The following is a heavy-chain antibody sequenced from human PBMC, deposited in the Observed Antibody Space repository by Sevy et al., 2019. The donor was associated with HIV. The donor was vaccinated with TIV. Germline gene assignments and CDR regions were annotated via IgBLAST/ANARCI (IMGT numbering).Heavy chain of an antibody. CDR2: IYYSGST. D-gene: IGHD5-18*01. Sequence: SETLSLTCSVSGGSISSTNYYWTWIRQHPEKGLEWIGHIYYSGSTNYNPSLQSRVTISLDTSENQFSLKLSSAGAADTAGYDCARWTGGRGGYGFDYWGQGTLVTVSS. CDR3: ARWTGGRGGYGFDY. J-gene: IGHJ4*02. CDR1: GGSISSTNYY. V-gene: IGHV4-31*03.